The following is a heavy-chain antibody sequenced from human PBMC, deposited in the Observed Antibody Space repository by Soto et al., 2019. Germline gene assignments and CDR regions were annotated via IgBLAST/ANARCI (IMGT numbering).Heavy chain of an antibody. Sequence: ASVKVSCKASGYTFTSYGISWVRQAPGQGLEWMGWISDYNGNTNNAQKLQGRVTMTTDTSTSTAYMELRSLRSDDTAVYYCASGGYSSSWYYFDYWGQGTLVTVSS. D-gene: IGHD6-13*01. CDR3: ASGGYSSSWYYFDY. J-gene: IGHJ4*02. V-gene: IGHV1-18*01. CDR1: GYTFTSYG. CDR2: ISDYNGNT.